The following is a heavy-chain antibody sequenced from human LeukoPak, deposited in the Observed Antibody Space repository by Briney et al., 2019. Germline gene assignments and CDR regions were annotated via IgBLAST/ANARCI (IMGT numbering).Heavy chain of an antibody. CDR3: AKESTTYYYFDY. D-gene: IGHD2/OR15-2a*01. J-gene: IGHJ4*02. Sequence: GGSLRLSCAASGFTVSSNYMSWVRQAPGKGLEWVSVIYSGGSTYYADSVRGRFTISRDNSKNTLYLQMNSLRAEDTAVYYCAKESTTYYYFDYWGQGTLVTVSS. CDR1: GFTVSSNY. CDR2: IYSGGST. V-gene: IGHV3-66*01.